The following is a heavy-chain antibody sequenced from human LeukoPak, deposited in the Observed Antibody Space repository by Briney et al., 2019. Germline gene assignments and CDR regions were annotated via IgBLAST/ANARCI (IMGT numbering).Heavy chain of an antibody. V-gene: IGHV1-46*01. Sequence: ASVKVSCKASGYTFTSYYMHWVRQAPGQGLEWMGIINPSGGSTSYAQKFQGRVTMTRDMSTSTAYMELSSLRSEDTAVYYCATYYYDSSGYDASDAFDIWGQGTMVTVSS. J-gene: IGHJ3*02. D-gene: IGHD3-22*01. CDR3: ATYYYDSSGYDASDAFDI. CDR2: INPSGGST. CDR1: GYTFTSYY.